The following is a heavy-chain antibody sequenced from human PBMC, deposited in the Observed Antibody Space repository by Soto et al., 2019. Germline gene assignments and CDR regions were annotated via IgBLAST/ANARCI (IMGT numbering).Heavy chain of an antibody. Sequence: GESLKISCKGSGYTFSTNWIGWVRKMHGKGPELMGLIYPGDSDTRYSPSFQGQVTISADKSISTAYLQWSSLKASDTAMYYCARTYDSSSRFYFDYWGQGALVTVSS. CDR3: ARTYDSSSRFYFDY. J-gene: IGHJ4*02. CDR1: GYTFSTNW. CDR2: IYPGDSDT. D-gene: IGHD3-22*01. V-gene: IGHV5-51*01.